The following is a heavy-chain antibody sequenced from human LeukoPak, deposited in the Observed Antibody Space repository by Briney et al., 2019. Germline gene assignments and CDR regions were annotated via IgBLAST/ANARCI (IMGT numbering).Heavy chain of an antibody. J-gene: IGHJ4*02. D-gene: IGHD4-17*01. V-gene: IGHV1-18*04. CDR2: ISAYNGNT. CDR1: GYNFIANS. CDR3: ARGSDYGDHAY. Sequence: GASVKVSCKTSGYNFIANSIHWVRQAPGQGLEWMGWISAYNGNTNYAQKLQGRVTMTTDTSTSTAYMELRSLRSDDTAVYYCARGSDYGDHAYWGQGTLVTVSS.